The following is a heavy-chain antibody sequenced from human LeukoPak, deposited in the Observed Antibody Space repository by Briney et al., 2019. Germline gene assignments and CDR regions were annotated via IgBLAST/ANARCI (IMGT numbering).Heavy chain of an antibody. CDR2: INAGNGNT. CDR1: GYTFTSYA. D-gene: IGHD2-2*03. Sequence: ASVKVSCKASGYTFTSYAMHWVRQAPGQRLEWMGWINAGNGNTKYSQKFQGRVTITRDTSASTAYMELSSLRSEDTAVYYCARQVGYCSSTSCTLGGWFDPWGQGTLVTVSS. J-gene: IGHJ5*02. V-gene: IGHV1-3*01. CDR3: ARQVGYCSSTSCTLGGWFDP.